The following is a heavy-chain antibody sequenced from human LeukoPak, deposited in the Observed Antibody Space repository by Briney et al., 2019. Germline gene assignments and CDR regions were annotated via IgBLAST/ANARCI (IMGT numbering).Heavy chain of an antibody. D-gene: IGHD2-21*01. V-gene: IGHV4-39*01. CDR1: GGSISSSSYY. Sequence: PSEALSLTCTVSGGSISSSSYYWGWIRQPPGKGLEWIGSIYYSGSTYYNPSLKSRVTISVDTSKNQFSLKLSSVTAADTAVYYCARVSWPYCGGDCYPGLWDWGQGTLVTVSS. CDR2: IYYSGST. J-gene: IGHJ4*02. CDR3: ARVSWPYCGGDCYPGLWD.